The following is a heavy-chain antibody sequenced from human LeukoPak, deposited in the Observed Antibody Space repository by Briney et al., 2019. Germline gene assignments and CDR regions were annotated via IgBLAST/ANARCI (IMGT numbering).Heavy chain of an antibody. D-gene: IGHD2-2*01. Sequence: GGSLRLSCAASGFTFRSYEMNWVRQAPGKGLEWVSYISSSGSTMFYADSVKGRFTISRDNAKNSLYLQMNSLRAEDTAVYYCARDGGPGGVVVPAATIGIWGQGTLVTVSS. CDR1: GFTFRSYE. J-gene: IGHJ4*02. CDR2: ISSSGSTM. CDR3: ARDGGPGGVVVPAATIGI. V-gene: IGHV3-48*03.